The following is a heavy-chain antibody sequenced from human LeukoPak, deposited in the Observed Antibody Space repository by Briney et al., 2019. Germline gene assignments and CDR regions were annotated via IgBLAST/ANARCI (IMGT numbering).Heavy chain of an antibody. J-gene: IGHJ4*02. CDR1: GGSISSYY. Sequence: SETLSLTCTVSGGSISSYYWSWIRQPPGKGLEWIGYIYYSGSTDYNPSLKSRVTISVDTSKNQFSLKLSSVTAADTAVYYCASGEVARGPFDYWGQGTLVTVSS. D-gene: IGHD3-3*01. CDR2: IYYSGST. CDR3: ASGEVARGPFDY. V-gene: IGHV4-59*01.